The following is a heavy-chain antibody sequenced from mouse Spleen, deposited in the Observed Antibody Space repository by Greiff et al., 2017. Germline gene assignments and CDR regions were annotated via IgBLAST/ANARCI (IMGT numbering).Heavy chain of an antibody. J-gene: IGHJ2*01. CDR1: GFTFSSYT. D-gene: IGHD1-1*01. Sequence: EVQVVESGGGLVKPGGSLKLSCAASGFTFSSYTMSWVRQTPAKRLEWVATISSGGGNTYYPDSVKGRFTISRDNARNTLYLQMSSLRSEDTAMYYCARQDYYDGRYYFDYWGQGTTLTVSS. V-gene: IGHV5-9*04. CDR2: ISSGGGNT. CDR3: ARQDYYDGRYYFDY.